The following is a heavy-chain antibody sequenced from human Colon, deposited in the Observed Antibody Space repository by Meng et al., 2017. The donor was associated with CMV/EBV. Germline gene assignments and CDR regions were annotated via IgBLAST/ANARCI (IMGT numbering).Heavy chain of an antibody. CDR1: GLNVNVNY. D-gene: IGHD3-10*01. Sequence: GESLKISCAASGLNVNVNYMTWVRQAPGKGLVWVSRINSDGSSTSYADSVKGRFTISRDNAKNTLYLQMNSLRAEDTAVYYCARTYYYGSGSYFYYYYGMDVWGQGTTVTVSS. J-gene: IGHJ6*02. CDR3: ARTYYYGSGSYFYYYYGMDV. V-gene: IGHV3-74*01. CDR2: INSDGSST.